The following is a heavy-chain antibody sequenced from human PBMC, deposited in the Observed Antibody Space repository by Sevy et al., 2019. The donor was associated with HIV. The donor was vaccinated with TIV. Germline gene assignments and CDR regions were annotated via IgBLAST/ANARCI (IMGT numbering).Heavy chain of an antibody. CDR3: AREAGYCSNGVCYTGSFEP. V-gene: IGHV4-31*11. Sequence: SETLSLTCAVSGGSVSSDNYYWTWIRQHPGKGLEWIGYIYHLGSTSSNPSLKSRVTISVDTSKNQFSLKLRSVTAADTAVYFCAREAGYCSNGVCYTGSFEPWGQGTLVTFSS. CDR1: GGSVSSDNYY. J-gene: IGHJ5*02. CDR2: IYHLGST. D-gene: IGHD2-8*01.